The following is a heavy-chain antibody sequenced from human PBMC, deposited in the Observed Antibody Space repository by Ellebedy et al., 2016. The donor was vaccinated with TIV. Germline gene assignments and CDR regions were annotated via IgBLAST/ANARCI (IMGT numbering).Heavy chain of an antibody. Sequence: PGGSLRLSCAGSGYTFGGYAMRWVRQAPGKGLEWVSAISASGGTTHYADSVMGRFTISRDNSKNIVYLQMNSLRADDTAVYYCAKQGDSSTLYNWLDPWGRGTQVTVSS. CDR1: GYTFGGYA. V-gene: IGHV3-23*01. J-gene: IGHJ5*02. CDR3: AKQGDSSTLYNWLDP. D-gene: IGHD6-13*01. CDR2: ISASGGTT.